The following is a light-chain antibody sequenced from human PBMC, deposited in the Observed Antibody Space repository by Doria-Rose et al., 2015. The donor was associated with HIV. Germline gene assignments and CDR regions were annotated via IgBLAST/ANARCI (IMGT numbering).Light chain of an antibody. V-gene: IGLV2-23*02. CDR2: DVN. CDR3: CSFAASSTSLI. Sequence: SWYQLHPGKVPKLLIYDVNKRPSGVSSRFSGSKSGNTASLTISGLQPEDEADYYCCSFAASSTSLIFGGGTKLTVL. J-gene: IGLJ2*01.